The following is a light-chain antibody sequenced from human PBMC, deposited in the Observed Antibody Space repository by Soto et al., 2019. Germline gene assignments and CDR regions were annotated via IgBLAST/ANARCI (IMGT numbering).Light chain of an antibody. J-gene: IGKJ1*01. Sequence: DIVLTQSPDSVAVSLGERATINCKSSQSVLFSINQKNYLAWYHQKPGKAPKLLISKASSLESGVPSRFSGSGSGTEFTLTISSLQPDDFATYYCQQYNPYSPWTFGQGTKVDNK. CDR1: QSVLFSINQKNY. V-gene: IGKV1-5*03. CDR3: QQYNPYSPWT. CDR2: KAS.